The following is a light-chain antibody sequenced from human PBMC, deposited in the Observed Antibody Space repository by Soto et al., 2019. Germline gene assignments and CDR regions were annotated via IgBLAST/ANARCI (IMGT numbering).Light chain of an antibody. J-gene: IGLJ2*01. Sequence: QTVVTQSPSASASLGASVKLTCTLSSGHSSYAIAWHQQQPEKGPRYLMKLNSDGSHSKGDGIPDRFSGSSSGAERYLTISSLQSEDEADYYCQTWGTGIHLFGGGTKLTVL. CDR3: QTWGTGIHL. CDR2: LNSDGSH. CDR1: SGHSSYA. V-gene: IGLV4-69*01.